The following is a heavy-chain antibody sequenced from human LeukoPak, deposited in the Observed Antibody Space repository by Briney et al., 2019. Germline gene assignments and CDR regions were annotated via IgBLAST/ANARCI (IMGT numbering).Heavy chain of an antibody. Sequence: SETLSLTCAVYGGSFSGYYWSRIRQPPGKGLEWIGEINHSGSTNYNPSLKSRVTISVDTSKNQFSLKLSSVTAADTAVYYCARGTYYYGSGSYRTGPNWFDPWGQGTRVTVSS. V-gene: IGHV4-34*01. CDR3: ARGTYYYGSGSYRTGPNWFDP. D-gene: IGHD3-10*01. J-gene: IGHJ5*02. CDR2: INHSGST. CDR1: GGSFSGYY.